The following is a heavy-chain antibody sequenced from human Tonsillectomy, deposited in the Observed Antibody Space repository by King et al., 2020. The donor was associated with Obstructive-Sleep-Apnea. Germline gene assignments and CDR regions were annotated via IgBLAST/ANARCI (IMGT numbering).Heavy chain of an antibody. CDR2: ISGSGGST. CDR1: GFTFSSYA. J-gene: IGHJ4*02. V-gene: IGHV3-23*04. Sequence: VQLVESGGGLVQPGGSLRLSCAASGFTFSSYAMSWVRQAPGKGLEWVSVISGSGGSTYYADSVKGRFTISRDNSKNTLYLQMNSLRAEDTAVYYCAKAPVGLLLVGGRFFDYWGQGTLVTVSS. D-gene: IGHD3-22*01. CDR3: AKAPVGLLLVGGRFFDY.